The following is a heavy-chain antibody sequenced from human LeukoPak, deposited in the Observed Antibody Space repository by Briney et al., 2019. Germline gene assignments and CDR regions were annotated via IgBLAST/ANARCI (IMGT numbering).Heavy chain of an antibody. CDR2: INHSGST. D-gene: IGHD2-15*01. CDR1: GGSFCGYY. Sequence: SETLSLTCAVYGGSFCGYYWSWIRQPPGKGLEGSGEINHSGSTNYNPSLKSRVTISVDTSKNQFSLTLSSVTAADTAVYYCARGVVVVAATTRLRNWFDPWGQGTLVTVSS. CDR3: ARGVVVVAATTRLRNWFDP. J-gene: IGHJ5*02. V-gene: IGHV4-34*01.